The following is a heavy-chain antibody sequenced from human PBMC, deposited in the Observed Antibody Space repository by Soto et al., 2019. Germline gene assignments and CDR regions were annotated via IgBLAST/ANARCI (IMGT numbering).Heavy chain of an antibody. J-gene: IGHJ4*02. Sequence: GGSLRLSCAASGFTVSSNYMSWVRQAPGKGLEWVSVIYSVGSTYYADSVKGRFTISRDNSKNTLYLQMNSLRAEDTAVYYCARGYYYDSSGSDFDYWGQGTLVTVSS. CDR3: ARGYYYDSSGSDFDY. D-gene: IGHD3-22*01. V-gene: IGHV3-53*01. CDR2: IYSVGST. CDR1: GFTVSSNY.